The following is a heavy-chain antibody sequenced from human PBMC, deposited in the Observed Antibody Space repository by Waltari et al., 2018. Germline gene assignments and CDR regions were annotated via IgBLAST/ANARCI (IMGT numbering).Heavy chain of an antibody. Sequence: EVQLLESGGGLVQPGGSLRLSCAASGFTFSSYAMSWVRQAPGKGLEWVSAISVSGGSTYYADSVKGRFTISRDNSKSTLYLQMNSLRAEDTAVYYCAKDHIVVVTAIIGAFDIWGQGTMVTVSS. CDR3: AKDHIVVVTAIIGAFDI. J-gene: IGHJ3*02. D-gene: IGHD2-21*02. CDR1: GFTFSSYA. V-gene: IGHV3-23*01. CDR2: ISVSGGST.